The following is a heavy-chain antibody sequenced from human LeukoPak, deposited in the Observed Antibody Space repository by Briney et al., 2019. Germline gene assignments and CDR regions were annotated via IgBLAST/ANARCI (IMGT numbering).Heavy chain of an antibody. CDR1: SGSISTSNYY. CDR3: ARRDSRNGSGFDY. V-gene: IGHV4-39*07. Sequence: PSETLSLTCTVSSGSISTSNYYWGWVRQPPGKALEWIGNIFYSGSTYYSPSLKSRVTISVDTSKNQFSLKLSSVTAADTAVYYCARRDSRNGSGFDYWGQGTLVTVSS. D-gene: IGHD3-22*01. CDR2: IFYSGST. J-gene: IGHJ4*02.